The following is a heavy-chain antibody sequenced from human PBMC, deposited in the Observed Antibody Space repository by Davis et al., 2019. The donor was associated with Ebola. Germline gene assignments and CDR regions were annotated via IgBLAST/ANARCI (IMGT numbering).Heavy chain of an antibody. CDR1: GDSFGNYF. CDR2: IYHTGVT. D-gene: IGHD2-21*01. J-gene: IGHJ4*01. V-gene: IGHV4-59*03. CDR3: ARYGDFGGAF. Sequence: SETLSLTCSVSGDSFGNYFWNWLRQSPTKELEWIGYIYHTGVTRYNPSLKSRVTFSVDTSKNQFSLTLRSVTAEDTAVYYCARYGDFGGAFWGHGTLVTVSS.